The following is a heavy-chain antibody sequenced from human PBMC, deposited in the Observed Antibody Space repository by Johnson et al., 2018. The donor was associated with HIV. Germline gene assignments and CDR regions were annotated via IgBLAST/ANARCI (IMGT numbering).Heavy chain of an antibody. Sequence: VQLVESGGALVQPGGSLRLSCAASGFTFSSHWMHWVRQAPGKGLEWVSGINWNGGSTYYADSVKGRFTISRDNSKNTLYLQMNSLRAEDTAVYYCARACRDGYTCDVFDIWGQGTMVTVSS. D-gene: IGHD5-24*01. J-gene: IGHJ3*02. CDR2: INWNGGST. V-gene: IGHV3-74*01. CDR1: GFTFSSHW. CDR3: ARACRDGYTCDVFDI.